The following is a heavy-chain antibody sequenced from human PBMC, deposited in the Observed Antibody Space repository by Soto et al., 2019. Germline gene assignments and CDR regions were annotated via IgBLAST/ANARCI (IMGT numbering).Heavy chain of an antibody. J-gene: IGHJ5*01. Sequence: QVRLVQPGPEVKKPGSSVKVSCKASGDAFTTYTISWLRQAPGKGLEWMGRVIPILGLPNYAQNFRDRAIITGDKSSTTAYMELRSLRSVVTAIYYCARGFKYFILYCSDLSWFNSMGQGTRVTITS. D-gene: IGHD2-8*02. CDR3: ARGFKYFILYCSDLSWFNS. CDR2: VIPILGLP. CDR1: GDAFTTYT. V-gene: IGHV1-69*02.